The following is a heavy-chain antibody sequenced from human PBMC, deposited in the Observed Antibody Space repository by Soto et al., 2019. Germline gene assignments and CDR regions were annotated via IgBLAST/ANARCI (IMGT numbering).Heavy chain of an antibody. D-gene: IGHD1-1*01. J-gene: IGHJ4*02. CDR3: ARDLNDGLFDY. Sequence: EVPLVESGGGLVQPGGSLRLSCAASGFTFSSYSMNWVRQAPGKGLEWVSYISSSSSTIYYADSVKGRFTISRDNAKNSLYLQMNSLRAEDTAVYYCARDLNDGLFDYWGQGTLVTVSS. V-gene: IGHV3-48*01. CDR1: GFTFSSYS. CDR2: ISSSSSTI.